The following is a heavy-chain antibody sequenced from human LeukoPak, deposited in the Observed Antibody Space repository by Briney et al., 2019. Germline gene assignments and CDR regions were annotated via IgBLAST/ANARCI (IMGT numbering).Heavy chain of an antibody. CDR2: IYYSGST. J-gene: IGHJ2*01. Sequence: PSETLSLTCTVSGGSISSSSYYWGWIRQPPGKGLEWIGSIYYSGSTYYNPSLKSRVTISVDTSKNQFSLKLSSVTAADTAVYYCARTVLRYFDWLVGGWYFDLWGRGTLVTVSS. V-gene: IGHV4-39*07. CDR3: ARTVLRYFDWLVGGWYFDL. CDR1: GGSISSSSYY. D-gene: IGHD3-9*01.